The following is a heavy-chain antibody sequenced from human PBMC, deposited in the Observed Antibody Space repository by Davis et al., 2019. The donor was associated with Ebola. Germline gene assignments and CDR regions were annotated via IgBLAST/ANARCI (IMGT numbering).Heavy chain of an antibody. CDR2: ISAYNGNT. D-gene: IGHD2-15*01. V-gene: IGHV1-18*01. CDR1: GYTFTSYG. J-gene: IGHJ4*02. CDR3: ARDYGRYCSGGSCYWNFDY. Sequence: ASVQVSCKASGYTFTSYGISWVRQAPGQGLEWMGGISAYNGNTNYAQKLQGRVTMTTDTSPSTAYMELRSLRSHDTAVYYCARDYGRYCSGGSCYWNFDYWGQGTLVTVSS.